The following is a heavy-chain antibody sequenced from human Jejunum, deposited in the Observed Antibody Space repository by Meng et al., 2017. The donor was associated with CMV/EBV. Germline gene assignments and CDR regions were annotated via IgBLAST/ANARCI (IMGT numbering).Heavy chain of an antibody. D-gene: IGHD1-26*01. V-gene: IGHV3-11*04. CDR1: FTLSNAW. CDR3: VRDILRVGITYYVDY. J-gene: IGHJ4*02. Sequence: FTLSNAWITWVRLAPGKGLEWISYISGDGSDLFYGDSVRGRFTISRDNAKNSLYLQINSLRVEDTAVYYCVRDILRVGITYYVDYWGQGTLVTVSS. CDR2: ISGDGSDL.